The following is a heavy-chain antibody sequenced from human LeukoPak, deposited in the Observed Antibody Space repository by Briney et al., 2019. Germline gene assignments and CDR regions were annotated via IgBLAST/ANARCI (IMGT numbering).Heavy chain of an antibody. J-gene: IGHJ5*02. CDR2: IYYSGST. Sequence: SQTLSLTCTVSGGSISSGDYYWSWIRQPPGKGLEWIGYIYYSGSTYYNPSLKSRVTISVDTSKNRFSLKLSSVTAADTAVYYCAREYYDFWSGLLDWFDPWGQGTLVTVSS. D-gene: IGHD3-3*01. CDR1: GGSISSGDYY. V-gene: IGHV4-30-4*08. CDR3: AREYYDFWSGLLDWFDP.